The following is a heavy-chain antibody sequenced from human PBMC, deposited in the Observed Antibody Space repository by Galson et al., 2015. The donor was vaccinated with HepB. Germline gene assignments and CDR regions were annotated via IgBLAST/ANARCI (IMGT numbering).Heavy chain of an antibody. J-gene: IGHJ4*02. CDR1: GFTFNVHP. CDR2: ITNSGGGT. Sequence: SLRLSCATSGFTFNVHPMTWFRQAPGKGLEWLSVITNSGGGTYYADSVKGRFIISRDNSKNTVYLQMNSLRDDDTALYYCTRGAYCDGDCFKVALDYWGQGALVTVSS. CDR3: TRGAYCDGDCFKVALDY. V-gene: IGHV3-23*01. D-gene: IGHD2-21*01.